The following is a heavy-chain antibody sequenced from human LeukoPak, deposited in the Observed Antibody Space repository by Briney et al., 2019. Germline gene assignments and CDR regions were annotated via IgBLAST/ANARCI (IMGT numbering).Heavy chain of an antibody. V-gene: IGHV3-30*02. CDR1: GFTFSSYG. Sequence: AGGSLRLSCAASGFTFSSYGMHWVRQAPGKGLEWVAFIRYDGSNKYYADSVKGRFTISRDNSKNTLYLQMNSLRAEDTAVYYCAKGGFLGYCSSTSCSGAFDIWGQGTMVTVSS. J-gene: IGHJ3*02. CDR2: IRYDGSNK. CDR3: AKGGFLGYCSSTSCSGAFDI. D-gene: IGHD2-2*01.